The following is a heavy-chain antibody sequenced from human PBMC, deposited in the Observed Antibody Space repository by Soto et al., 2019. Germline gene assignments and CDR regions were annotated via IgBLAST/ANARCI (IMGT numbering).Heavy chain of an antibody. CDR2: ISGSGGST. J-gene: IGHJ6*03. CDR3: AKRSGYCSGGSCYGGISYYYYYMDV. CDR1: GFTFSSYA. D-gene: IGHD2-15*01. V-gene: IGHV3-23*01. Sequence: GGSLRLSCAASGFTFSSYAMSWVRQAPGKGLEWVSAISGSGGSTYYADSVKGRFTISRDNSKNTLYLQMNSLRAEDTAVYYCAKRSGYCSGGSCYGGISYYYYYMDVWGKGTTVTVSS.